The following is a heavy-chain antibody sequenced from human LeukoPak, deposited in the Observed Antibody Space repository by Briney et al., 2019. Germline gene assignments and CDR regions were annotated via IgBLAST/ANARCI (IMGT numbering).Heavy chain of an antibody. CDR1: GYTFTGYY. V-gene: IGHV1-2*02. CDR2: INPNSGGT. J-gene: IGHJ4*02. D-gene: IGHD6-13*01. CDR3: ARGKAAGTRAAFDY. Sequence: GASVKVSCKASGYTFTGYYMHWVRQAPGQGLEWMGWINPNSGGTNYAQKVQGRVNMTRATSISTAYMELSRLRSDDTAVYYCARGKAAGTRAAFDYWGQGTLVTVSS.